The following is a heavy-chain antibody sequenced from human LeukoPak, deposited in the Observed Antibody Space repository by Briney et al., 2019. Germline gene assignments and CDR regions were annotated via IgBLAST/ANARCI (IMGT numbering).Heavy chain of an antibody. CDR1: GGSISSGGYY. D-gene: IGHD3-10*01. CDR3: AVGELSAYYSDY. CDR2: IYYSGST. Sequence: SRTLSLTCTVSGGSISSGGYYWSWIRQHPGKGLEWIGYIYYSGSTYYNPSLKSRVTISVDTSKNQFSLKLSSVTAADTAVYYCAVGELSAYYSDYWGQGTLVTVSS. J-gene: IGHJ4*02. V-gene: IGHV4-31*03.